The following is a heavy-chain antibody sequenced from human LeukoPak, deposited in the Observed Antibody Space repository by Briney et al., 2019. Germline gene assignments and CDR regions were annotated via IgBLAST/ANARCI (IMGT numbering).Heavy chain of an antibody. Sequence: PGGSLRLSCAASGFTFSSYGMHWVRQAPGKGLEWVAFIRYDGSNKYYADSVKGRFTISRDNSKNTLYLQMNSLRAEDTAVYYCAKDGGIQLPYNWFDYWGQGTLVTVSS. D-gene: IGHD5-18*01. CDR2: IRYDGSNK. CDR3: AKDGGIQLPYNWFDY. J-gene: IGHJ5*01. V-gene: IGHV3-30*02. CDR1: GFTFSSYG.